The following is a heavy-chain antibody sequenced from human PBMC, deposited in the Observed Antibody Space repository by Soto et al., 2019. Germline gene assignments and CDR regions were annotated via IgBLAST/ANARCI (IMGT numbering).Heavy chain of an antibody. V-gene: IGHV4-39*02. D-gene: IGHD6-19*01. CDR2: IDYSANT. CDR1: GGSISISSYY. J-gene: IGHJ5*02. CDR3: ASLGRGWRDH. Sequence: QLQLQESGPGLVKPSETLSLTCTVSGGSISISSYYWGWVRQPPGKGLEWIGNIDYSANTYYNPSLKSRVTISGDTSKNHFSLELSSVTAADTAVYYCASLGRGWRDHWGQGTLVTVSS.